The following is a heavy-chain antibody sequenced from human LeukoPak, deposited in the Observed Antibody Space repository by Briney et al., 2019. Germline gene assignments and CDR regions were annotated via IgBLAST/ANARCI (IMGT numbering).Heavy chain of an antibody. CDR3: ARAADSSSWSYYYCYGMDV. Sequence: SVNVSCKASGGTFSSYAISWVRQAPGQGLEWMGGIIPIFGTANYAQKFQGRVTITADESTSTAYMELSSLRSEDTAVYYCARAADSSSWSYYYCYGMDVWGQGTTVTVSS. CDR1: GGTFSSYA. J-gene: IGHJ6*02. V-gene: IGHV1-69*13. CDR2: IIPIFGTA. D-gene: IGHD6-13*01.